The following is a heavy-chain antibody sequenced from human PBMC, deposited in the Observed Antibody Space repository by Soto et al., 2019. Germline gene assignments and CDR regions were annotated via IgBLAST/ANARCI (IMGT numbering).Heavy chain of an antibody. Sequence: QAQLVQSGGGMVHPGRPLRLSCEASGFLFSTSTLNWVRRAPGKGLEWVAVIWYDGVNKYYADSVKGRFTISRDNSNNTLYVQMNSLKAEDTAVYYCVRDPYLPAAGRLSSLHYWGPGTLVTVSS. J-gene: IGHJ4*02. CDR2: IWYDGVNK. D-gene: IGHD2-2*01. CDR3: VRDPYLPAAGRLSSLHY. CDR1: GFLFSTST. V-gene: IGHV3-33*08.